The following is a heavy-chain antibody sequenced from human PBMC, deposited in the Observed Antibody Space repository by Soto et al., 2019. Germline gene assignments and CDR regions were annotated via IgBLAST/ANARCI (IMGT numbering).Heavy chain of an antibody. J-gene: IGHJ5*02. V-gene: IGHV1-46*01. D-gene: IGHD6-13*01. CDR2: IKPRGGSP. CDR3: ARDLNGKDPIAAAGPNGCHP. CDR1: GKPFTSYY. Sequence: ASIPVSCKASGKPFTSYYMPWVRKAPGQGLEGMGIIKPRGGSPSYAQEFPGRVTLTRDTSTSPVSMDRSRLSSEDTAVYSCARDLNGKDPIAAAGPNGCHPWGQGNLGTASS.